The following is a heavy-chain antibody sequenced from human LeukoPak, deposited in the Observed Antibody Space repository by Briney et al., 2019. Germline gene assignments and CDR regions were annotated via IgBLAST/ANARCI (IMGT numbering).Heavy chain of an antibody. CDR2: IKNKRGSYTA. J-gene: IGHJ4*02. V-gene: IGHV3-72*01. CDR3: GRDTATALGY. Sequence: PGGSLRLSCAASGFTLNDHYMDWVRQAPGKGLEWVGRIKNKRGSYTADYAASVKGRFTISRDDSQNSLYLQMNSLKTEDTAVYYCGRDTATALGYWGQGTLVTVSS. D-gene: IGHD2-21*02. CDR1: GFTLNDHY.